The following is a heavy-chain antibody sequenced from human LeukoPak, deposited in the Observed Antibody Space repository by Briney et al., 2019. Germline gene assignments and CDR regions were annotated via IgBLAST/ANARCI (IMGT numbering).Heavy chain of an antibody. CDR1: GGSISSYY. CDR2: IYHSGST. D-gene: IGHD1-26*01. Sequence: SETLSLTCTVSGGSISSYYWSWIRQPPGKGLEWIGEIYHSGSTNYNPSLKSRVTISVDKSKNQFSLKLSSVTAADTAVYYCAIGSYNSYYYMDVWGKGTTVTISS. CDR3: AIGSYNSYYYMDV. J-gene: IGHJ6*03. V-gene: IGHV4-59*01.